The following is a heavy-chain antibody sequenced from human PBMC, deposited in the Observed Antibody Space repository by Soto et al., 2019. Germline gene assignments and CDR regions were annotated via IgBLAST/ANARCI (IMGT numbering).Heavy chain of an antibody. CDR3: ARTGGDTAYYFDS. CDR1: GASISSGGYY. D-gene: IGHD3-16*01. V-gene: IGHV4-31*03. CDR2: IYRSGSS. J-gene: IGHJ4*02. Sequence: PSETLSLTCTVSGASISSGGYYWSWIRQHPGKGLEWIGFIYRSGSSYYNPSLKNRITISVDTSKNQFSLKLSSLNAADTAVYYCARTGGDTAYYFDSWGQGAQVTVSS.